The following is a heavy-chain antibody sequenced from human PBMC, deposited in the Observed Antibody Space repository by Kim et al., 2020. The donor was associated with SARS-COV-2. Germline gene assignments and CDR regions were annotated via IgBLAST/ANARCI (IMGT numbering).Heavy chain of an antibody. CDR1: GFTFSSYA. Sequence: GGSLRLSCAASGFTFSSYAMSWVRQAPGKGLEWVSAISGSGGSTYYADSVKGRFTISRDNSKNTLYLQMNSLRAEDTAVYYCAKREGRRGILRYYFDSSGYCNFAYWGQGTLVTVSP. CDR2: ISGSGGST. V-gene: IGHV3-23*01. CDR3: AKREGRRGILRYYFDSSGYCNFAY. J-gene: IGHJ4*02. D-gene: IGHD3-22*01.